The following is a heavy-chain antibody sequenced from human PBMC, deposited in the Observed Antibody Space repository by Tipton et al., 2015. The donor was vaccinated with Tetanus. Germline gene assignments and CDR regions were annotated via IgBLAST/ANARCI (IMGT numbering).Heavy chain of an antibody. V-gene: IGHV3-23*01. CDR3: ARDRTIGDYGALDP. CDR1: GFSVETYNYA. J-gene: IGHJ3*01. Sequence: SLRLSCVASGFSVETYNYAMNWVRQAPGQGLEWVAVISGRGQSLTTSYADSVRGRFSISRDHSKDTLYLQMNGLRVEDAGLYYCARDRTIGDYGALDPWGRGTMVSVS. CDR2: ISGRGQSLTT. D-gene: IGHD3-16*01.